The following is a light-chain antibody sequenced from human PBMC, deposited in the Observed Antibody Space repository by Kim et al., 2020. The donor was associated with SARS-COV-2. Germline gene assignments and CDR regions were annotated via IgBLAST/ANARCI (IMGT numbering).Light chain of an antibody. J-gene: IGKJ5*01. Sequence: DIVMTQSPLSLPVTPGEPASISCRSSQSLLHSNGYNYLDWYLQKPGQSPQLLIYLGSNRASGVPDRFSGSGSGTAFTLKISRVGAEDVGVYYCMQALQSPPTFGQGTRLEIK. CDR3: MQALQSPPT. V-gene: IGKV2-28*01. CDR1: QSLLHSNGYNY. CDR2: LGS.